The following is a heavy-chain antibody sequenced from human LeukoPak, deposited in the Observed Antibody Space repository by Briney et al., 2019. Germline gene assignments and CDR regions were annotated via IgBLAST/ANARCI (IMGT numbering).Heavy chain of an antibody. CDR1: GYTFTSYG. Sequence: ASVKVSCKASGYTFTSYGISWVRQAPGQGLEWMGWISAYNGNTNYAQKLQGRVTMTTDTSTSTAYMELRSLRSDDTAVYYCASRYDSSPLDAFDIWGQGTMVAVSS. CDR3: ASRYDSSPLDAFDI. J-gene: IGHJ3*02. V-gene: IGHV1-18*01. CDR2: ISAYNGNT. D-gene: IGHD3-22*01.